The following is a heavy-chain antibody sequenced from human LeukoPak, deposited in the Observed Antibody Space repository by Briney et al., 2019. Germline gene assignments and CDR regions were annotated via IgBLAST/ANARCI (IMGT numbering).Heavy chain of an antibody. J-gene: IGHJ3*02. V-gene: IGHV3-66*01. CDR1: GLTVSDNF. D-gene: IGHD6-13*01. Sequence: PGGSLRLSCAVSGLTVSDNFMSWVRQAPWKGLEWVSVIYSDGRTYYPDSVKGRFSISRDNSKNTLFLQMNTLRADDTAVYYCATLSAASGFGAFDIWGQGTMVTVSS. CDR3: ATLSAASGFGAFDI. CDR2: IYSDGRT.